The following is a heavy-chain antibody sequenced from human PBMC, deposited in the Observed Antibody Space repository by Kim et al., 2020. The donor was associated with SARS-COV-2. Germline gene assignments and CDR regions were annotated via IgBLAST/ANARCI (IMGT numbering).Heavy chain of an antibody. V-gene: IGHV3-23*01. CDR2: ITSGVDP. J-gene: IGHJ6*02. D-gene: IGHD2-8*02. CDR3: AKAGHYYHFGMDL. CDR1: EFTLSSYA. Sequence: GGSLRLSCAASEFTLSSYAMRWVRQAPGKGLEWVSTITSGVDPYYSDSVKGRFTISRDNSKNTLYLQMNSLRAEDTAVYYCAKAGHYYHFGMDLWGQGTTVTVSS.